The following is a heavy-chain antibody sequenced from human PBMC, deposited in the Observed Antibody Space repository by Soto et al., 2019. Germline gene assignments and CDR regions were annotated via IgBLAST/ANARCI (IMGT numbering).Heavy chain of an antibody. CDR3: ARDDDNDANALDY. CDR2: IWNDGIRK. V-gene: IGHV3-33*01. CDR1: GFTFSKYG. J-gene: IGHJ4*02. Sequence: GGSLRLSCAASGFTFSKYGMHWVRQAPGKGLEWVALIWNDGIRKVYVDSGKGRFTISRDNSKNTLDLQMNNLRDEDTAVYYCARDDDNDANALDYWGPGNLVTVSS.